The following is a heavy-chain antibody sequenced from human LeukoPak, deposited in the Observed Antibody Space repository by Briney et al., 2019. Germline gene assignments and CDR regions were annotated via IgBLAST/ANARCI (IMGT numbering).Heavy chain of an antibody. V-gene: IGHV3-30-3*01. D-gene: IGHD3-22*01. CDR2: ISYDGSNK. CDR3: ARASTYYDSSGYCFDY. CDR1: GFTFSSYA. Sequence: PGGSLRLSCAASGFTFSSYAMHWVRQAPGKGLEWVAVISYDGSNKYYAASVKGRFTIYRDNSKNTLYLQMNSLRAEDTAVYYCARASTYYDSSGYCFDYWGQGTLVTVSS. J-gene: IGHJ4*02.